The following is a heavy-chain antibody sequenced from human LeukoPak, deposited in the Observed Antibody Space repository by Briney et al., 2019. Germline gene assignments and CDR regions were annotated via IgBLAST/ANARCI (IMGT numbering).Heavy chain of an antibody. J-gene: IGHJ4*02. CDR1: GFTFSTYT. D-gene: IGHD3-10*01. CDR2: IRDNGGST. CDR3: VRDRGFSDLLTEFDY. V-gene: IGHV3-64D*06. Sequence: GGYLSLYCSASGFTFSTYTMHWLRQAPGKGLQHVSGIRDNGGSTYYADSVKGRFTISRDNSKNTMYLQMSSLTAEDTAVYFCVRDRGFSDLLTEFDYWGQGTLVTVSS.